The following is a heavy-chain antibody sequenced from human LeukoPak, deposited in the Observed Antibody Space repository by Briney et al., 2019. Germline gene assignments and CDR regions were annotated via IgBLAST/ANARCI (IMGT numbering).Heavy chain of an antibody. D-gene: IGHD6-13*01. CDR3: ARANPQQQLAFDY. V-gene: IGHV4-34*01. Sequence: SETLSLTCAVYGGSFSGYYWSWIRQPPGKGLEWIGEINHSGSTNYNPSLKSRVTISVDTSKNQFSLKLSSVTAADTAVYYCARANPQQQLAFDYWGQGTLVTVFS. J-gene: IGHJ4*02. CDR1: GGSFSGYY. CDR2: INHSGST.